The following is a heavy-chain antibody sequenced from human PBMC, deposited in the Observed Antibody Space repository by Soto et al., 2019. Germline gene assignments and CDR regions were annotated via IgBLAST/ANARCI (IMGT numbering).Heavy chain of an antibody. V-gene: IGHV1-69*01. CDR2: IIPIFGTA. D-gene: IGHD2-8*01. Sequence: GASVKVCCKASGGTFSSYAISWVRQAPGQVLEWMGGIIPIFGTANYAQKFQGRVTITADESTSTAYMELSSLRSEDTAVYYCASRYCTNGVCYYYYGMDVWGQGTTVTVSS. CDR3: ASRYCTNGVCYYYYGMDV. CDR1: GGTFSSYA. J-gene: IGHJ6*02.